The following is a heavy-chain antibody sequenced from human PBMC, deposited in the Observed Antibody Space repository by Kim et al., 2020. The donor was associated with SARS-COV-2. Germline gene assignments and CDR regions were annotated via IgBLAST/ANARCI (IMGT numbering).Heavy chain of an antibody. V-gene: IGHV3-23*01. D-gene: IGHD3-3*01. J-gene: IGHJ3*01. CDR1: GFTFDSYA. Sequence: GGSLRLSCAASGFTFDSYAMSWVRQAPGKGLEWVSYISGGGPKRFYVGSVKGRFTISRDNSKNTLFLQLNSLRAEDTALYYCAKGHSCCGNDAFDVWGLGTMVTVSS. CDR3: AKGHSCCGNDAFDV. CDR2: ISGGGPKR.